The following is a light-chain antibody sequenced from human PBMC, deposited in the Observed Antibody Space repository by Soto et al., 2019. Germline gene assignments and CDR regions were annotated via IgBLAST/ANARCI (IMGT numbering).Light chain of an antibody. V-gene: IGKV3-20*01. CDR3: QQYGSSPAT. J-gene: IGKJ1*01. CDR2: GAS. CDR1: QTVSSNF. Sequence: EIVLTQSPGTLSLSPGDSATLSCSASQTVSSNFLAWYQQRPAQAPRRLIHGASTRATGITDRFSGSVSGTDFTLTISGLEPEDFAVYYCQQYGSSPATFGQGTKV.